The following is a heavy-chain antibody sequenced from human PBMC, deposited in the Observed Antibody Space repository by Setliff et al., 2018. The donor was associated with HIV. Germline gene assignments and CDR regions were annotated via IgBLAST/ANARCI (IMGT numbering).Heavy chain of an antibody. V-gene: IGHV3-74*01. CDR3: ARGGVGSFDY. Sequence: HPGGSLRLSCAASGFTFSYYWMHWVRQAPGKGPVWVARIDANGRGTSYADSVKGRFTISRDNAKNMLYVQMNSLRAEDTAVYYCARGGVGSFDYWGQGTLVTVSS. CDR2: IDANGRGT. D-gene: IGHD1-26*01. J-gene: IGHJ4*02. CDR1: GFTFSYYW.